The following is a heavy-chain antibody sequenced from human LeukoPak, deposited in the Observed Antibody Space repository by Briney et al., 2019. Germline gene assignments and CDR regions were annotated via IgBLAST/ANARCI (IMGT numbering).Heavy chain of an antibody. CDR2: IIPIFGTA. D-gene: IGHD6-19*01. J-gene: IGHJ4*02. CDR1: GGTFSSYA. V-gene: IGHV1-69*13. CDR3: ARERLAVAGESV. Sequence: GASVKVSCKASGGTFSSYAISWVRQAPGQGLEWMGGIIPIFGTANYAQKFQGRVTITADESTSTAYMELSSLRSEDTAVYYCARERLAVAGESVWGQGTLVTVSS.